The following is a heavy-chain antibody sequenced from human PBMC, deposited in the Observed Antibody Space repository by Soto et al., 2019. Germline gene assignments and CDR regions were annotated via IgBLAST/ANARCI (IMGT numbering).Heavy chain of an antibody. V-gene: IGHV3-72*01. CDR1: GFTFSDHY. Sequence: GGSLRLSCAASGFTFSDHYMDWVRQAPGKGLEWVGRTRNKANSYTTEYAASVKGRFTISRDDSKNSLYLQMNSLKTEDTAVYYCARQASTYDILTGRYMDVWGKGTTVTVSS. J-gene: IGHJ6*03. CDR2: TRNKANSYTT. CDR3: ARQASTYDILTGRYMDV. D-gene: IGHD3-9*01.